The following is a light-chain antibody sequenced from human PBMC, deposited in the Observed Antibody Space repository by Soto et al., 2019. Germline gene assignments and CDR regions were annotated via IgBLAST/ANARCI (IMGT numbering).Light chain of an antibody. CDR2: GNS. J-gene: IGLJ2*01. CDR1: SSNIGAGYD. CDR3: QSYDSSLSEV. V-gene: IGLV1-40*01. Sequence: QAVVTQPPSVSGAPGQRVTLSCTGSSSNIGAGYDVHWYQQLPGTAPKLLIYGNSNRPSGVPDRFSGSKSGTSASLAITGLQAEDEADYYCQSYDSSLSEVFGGGTKLTVL.